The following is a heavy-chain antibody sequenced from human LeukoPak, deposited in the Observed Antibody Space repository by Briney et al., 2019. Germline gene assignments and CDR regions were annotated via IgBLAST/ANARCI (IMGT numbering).Heavy chain of an antibody. CDR3: ARGDYALRDAFDI. D-gene: IGHD4-17*01. CDR2: IYHSGST. V-gene: IGHV4-30-2*01. Sequence: SETLSLTCAVSGGSISSGGYSWSWIRQPPGKGLEWIGYIYHSGSTYYNPSLKSRVTISVDRSKNQFSLKLSSVTAADTAVYYCARGDYALRDAFDIWGQGTMVTVSS. CDR1: GGSISSGGYS. J-gene: IGHJ3*02.